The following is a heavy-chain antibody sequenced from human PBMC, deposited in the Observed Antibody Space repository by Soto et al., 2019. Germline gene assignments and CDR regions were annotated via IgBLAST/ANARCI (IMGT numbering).Heavy chain of an antibody. D-gene: IGHD1-26*01. J-gene: IGHJ4*02. CDR3: STDGLLRAATNDY. V-gene: IGHV3-15*01. CDR1: GFTFSNAW. Sequence: EVQLVESGGGLVKPGGSLRLSCAASGFTFSNAWMRWVRQAPGKGLEWVGHIKSKSDGGTTDYAAPVKARFTISRDDSKNTLYLLMDSLKAEDTAVYYCSTDGLLRAATNDYWGRGTLVTVSS. CDR2: IKSKSDGGTT.